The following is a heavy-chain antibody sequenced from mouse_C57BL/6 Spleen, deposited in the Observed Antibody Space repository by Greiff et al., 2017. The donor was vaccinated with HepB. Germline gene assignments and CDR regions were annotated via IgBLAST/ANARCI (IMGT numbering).Heavy chain of an antibody. J-gene: IGHJ1*03. CDR2: INYDGSST. Sequence: EVQLVESEGGLVQPGSSMKLSCTASGFTFSDYYMAWVRQVPEKGLEWVANINYDGSSTYYLDSLKSRFIISTDNAKNILYLQMSSLKSEDTATYYCARDERYFDVWGTGTTVTVSS. CDR3: ARDERYFDV. V-gene: IGHV5-16*01. CDR1: GFTFSDYY.